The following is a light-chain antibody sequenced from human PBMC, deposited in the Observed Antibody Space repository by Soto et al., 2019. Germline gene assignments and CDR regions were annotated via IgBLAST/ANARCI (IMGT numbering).Light chain of an antibody. CDR1: QIIGTN. V-gene: IGKV3-15*01. J-gene: IGKJ2*01. CDR2: GAF. CDR3: QQYDKWPYT. Sequence: ENVLTQSPATLSVSPGERATLSCRTSQIIGTNLAWYQQKPGQAPRLLIYGAFIRAPGFPVRFRGTGSGSEFTLTISSLQTEAGALYYCQQYDKWPYTFGQGNNLEIK.